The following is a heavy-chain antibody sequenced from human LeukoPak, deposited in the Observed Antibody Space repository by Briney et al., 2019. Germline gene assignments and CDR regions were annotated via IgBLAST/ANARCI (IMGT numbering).Heavy chain of an antibody. Sequence: SVKVSCKASGFTFTSSAMQWVRQARGQRLEWIGWIVVGSGNTNYAQKFQERVTITRDMSTSTAYIELSSLRSEDTAVYYCAAWVGSSWSPRWVDYWGQGTLVTVS. V-gene: IGHV1-58*02. J-gene: IGHJ4*02. CDR1: GFTFTSSA. CDR2: IVVGSGNT. D-gene: IGHD6-13*01. CDR3: AAWVGSSWSPRWVDY.